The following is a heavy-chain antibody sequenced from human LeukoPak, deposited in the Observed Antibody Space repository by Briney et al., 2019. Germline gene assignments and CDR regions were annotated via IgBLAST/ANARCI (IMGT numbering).Heavy chain of an antibody. V-gene: IGHV3-30-3*01. J-gene: IGHJ6*01. CDR1: GFSFSTYT. CDR2: IQHDGSRT. CDR3: ARDHYG. Sequence: GGSPRLSCAASGFSFSTYTMNWVRQAPGKGLERVAGIQHDGSRTYYADSVRGRFTISRDNSKNTLYLEMNSLTPEDTALYYCARDHYG.